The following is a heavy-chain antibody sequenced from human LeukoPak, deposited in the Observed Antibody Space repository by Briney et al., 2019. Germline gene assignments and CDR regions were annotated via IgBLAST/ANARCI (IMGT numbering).Heavy chain of an antibody. Sequence: ASVNVSCKASGYTFTNYYIHWVRQAPGQGLEWMGIISPRDGSTSYVPSFQDRVTMTSDTSTGTVYMDLSSLRSEDTAMYYCAREGGGLGHFDSWGQGTLVTVSS. CDR1: GYTFTNYY. V-gene: IGHV1-46*01. CDR3: AREGGGLGHFDS. D-gene: IGHD3-16*01. J-gene: IGHJ5*01. CDR2: ISPRDGST.